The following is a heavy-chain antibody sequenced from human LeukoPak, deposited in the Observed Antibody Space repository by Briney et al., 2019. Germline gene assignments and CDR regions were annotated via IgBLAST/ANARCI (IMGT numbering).Heavy chain of an antibody. J-gene: IGHJ4*02. D-gene: IGHD1-26*01. CDR2: IYSGGST. V-gene: IGHV3-53*01. CDR3: ARIIVGGTKAYDY. CDR1: GFTVSSNY. Sequence: GGSLRLSCAASGFTVSSNYMSWVRQAPGKGLEWVSVIYSGGSTYYADSVKGRFTISRDNSKNTLDLQMNSLRAEDTAVYYCARIIVGGTKAYDYWGQGTLVTVSS.